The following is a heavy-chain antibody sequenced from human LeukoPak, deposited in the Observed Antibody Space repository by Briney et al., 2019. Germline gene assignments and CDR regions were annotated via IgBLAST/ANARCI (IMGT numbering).Heavy chain of an antibody. CDR3: ARGTRDRFLEWSRDYYMDV. V-gene: IGHV1-2*02. CDR1: GYTFTGYY. J-gene: IGHJ6*03. CDR2: INPNSGGT. D-gene: IGHD3-3*01. Sequence: GASVKVSCKASGYTFTGYYMHWVRQAPGQGLEWMGWINPNSGGTNYAQKLQGRVTMTRDTSISTAYMELSRLRSDDTAVYYCARGTRDRFLEWSRDYYMDVWGKGTTVTVSS.